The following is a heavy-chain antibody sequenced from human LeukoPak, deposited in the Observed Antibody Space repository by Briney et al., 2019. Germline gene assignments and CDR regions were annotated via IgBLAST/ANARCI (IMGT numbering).Heavy chain of an antibody. Sequence: SQTLSLTCALSGDGVSSNSVTWNWIRQSPSRGLEWLGRTYYRSTWYNDYAVSVRGRITVNPDTSKNQFSLHLNSVTPEDTAVYYCARRLTQYDCFDPWGQGILVTVSS. CDR3: ARRLTQYDCFDP. J-gene: IGHJ5*02. D-gene: IGHD2-2*01. CDR1: GDGVSSNSVT. V-gene: IGHV6-1*01. CDR2: TYYRSTWYN.